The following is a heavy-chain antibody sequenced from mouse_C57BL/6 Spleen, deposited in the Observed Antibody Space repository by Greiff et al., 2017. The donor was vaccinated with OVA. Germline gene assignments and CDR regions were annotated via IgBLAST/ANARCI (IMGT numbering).Heavy chain of an antibody. CDR1: GFTFTDYG. CDR2: ISHLAYSI. CDR3: ARQYGSYWYFDV. D-gene: IGHD1-1*01. Sequence: EVMLVESGGGLVQPGGSLKLSCAASGFTFTDYGMAWVRQAPRQGPEWVAFISHLAYSIYYADTVTGRFTLSRENAKNTLYLEMSSLRSEDTAMYYCARQYGSYWYFDVWGTGTTVTVSS. V-gene: IGHV5-15*01. J-gene: IGHJ1*03.